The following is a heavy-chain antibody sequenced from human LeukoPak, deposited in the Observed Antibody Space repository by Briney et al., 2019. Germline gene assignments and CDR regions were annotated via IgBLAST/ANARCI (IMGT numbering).Heavy chain of an antibody. J-gene: IGHJ4*02. CDR1: GFTFSSYG. Sequence: GGSLRLSCAGSGFTFSSYGMHWVRQAPGKGLEWVAVISYDGSNKYYADSVKGRFTISRDNSKNTLYLQMNSLRAEDTAVYYCARDRYDFWSGSLDYWGQGTLVTVSS. D-gene: IGHD3-3*01. CDR2: ISYDGSNK. CDR3: ARDRYDFWSGSLDY. V-gene: IGHV3-30*03.